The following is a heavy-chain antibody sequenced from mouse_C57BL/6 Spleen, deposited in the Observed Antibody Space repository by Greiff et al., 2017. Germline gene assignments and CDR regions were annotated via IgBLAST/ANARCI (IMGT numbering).Heavy chain of an antibody. V-gene: IGHV1-18*01. CDR1: GYTFTDYN. CDR3: ARPPLDYYGSVYYFDY. J-gene: IGHJ2*01. CDR2: INPNNGGT. D-gene: IGHD1-1*01. Sequence: EVQLQQSGPELVKPGASVKIPCKASGYTFTDYNMDWVKQSHGKSLEWIGDINPNNGGTIYNQKFKGKATLTVDKSSSTAYMELRSLTSEDTAVYYCARPPLDYYGSVYYFDYWGQGTTLTVSS.